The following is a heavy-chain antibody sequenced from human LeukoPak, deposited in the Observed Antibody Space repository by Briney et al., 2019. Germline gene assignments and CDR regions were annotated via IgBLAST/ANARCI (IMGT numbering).Heavy chain of an antibody. CDR3: ARATNYYHYYMDV. CDR2: IKEDGSEK. V-gene: IGHV3-7*04. D-gene: IGHD5-24*01. CDR1: GFTFSSYW. J-gene: IGHJ6*03. Sequence: PGGSLRLSCAASGFTFSSYWMSWVRQAPGKGLEWVANIKEDGSEKYYVDSVKGRFTISRDNAKNSLYLQMNSLRAEDTTVYYCARATNYYHYYMDVWGKGTTVTVSS.